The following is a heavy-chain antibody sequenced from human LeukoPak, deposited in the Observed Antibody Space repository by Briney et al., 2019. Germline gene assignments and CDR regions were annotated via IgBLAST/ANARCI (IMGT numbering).Heavy chain of an antibody. V-gene: IGHV3-74*01. CDR1: GFTFSSYW. J-gene: IGHJ6*03. Sequence: GGSLRLSCAASGFTFSSYWMHWARQAPGKGLVWVSRINSDGSSTSYADSVKGRFTISRDNAKNTLYLQMNSLRAEDTAVYYCARERTYYYYYMDVWGKGTTVTVSS. CDR3: ARERTYYYYYMDV. CDR2: INSDGSST.